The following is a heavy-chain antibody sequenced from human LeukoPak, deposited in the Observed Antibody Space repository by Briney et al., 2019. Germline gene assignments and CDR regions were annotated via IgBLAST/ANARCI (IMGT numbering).Heavy chain of an antibody. Sequence: GSLRPSFAASGFSFSSYSMDWVRQAPGEGPGWGSYIRRSSSTIYYADSVKGRFTISRDNAKDSLYLQMNSLRDEDTVVYYWAREHIDYGLYDYWRQGTLVTVSS. D-gene: IGHD4-17*01. CDR3: AREHIDYGLYDY. V-gene: IGHV3-48*02. J-gene: IGHJ4*02. CDR1: GFSFSSYS. CDR2: IRRSSSTI.